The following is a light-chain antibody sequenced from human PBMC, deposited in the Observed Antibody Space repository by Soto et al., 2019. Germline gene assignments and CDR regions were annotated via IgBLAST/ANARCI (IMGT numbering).Light chain of an antibody. CDR3: CSSGGSPTYV. V-gene: IGLV1-40*01. CDR1: SSNIGAGYD. Sequence: QSVLTQPPSVSGAPGQRVTISCTGSSSNIGAGYDVHWYQQRPGTAPKLLIFGNINRPSGVPDRFSGSKSGTSASLAITGLQAEDEGDYYCCSSGGSPTYVFGTGTKVTVL. J-gene: IGLJ1*01. CDR2: GNI.